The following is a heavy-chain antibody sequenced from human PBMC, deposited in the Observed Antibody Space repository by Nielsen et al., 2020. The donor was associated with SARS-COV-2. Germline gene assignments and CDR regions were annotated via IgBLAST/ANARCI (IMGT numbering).Heavy chain of an antibody. CDR2: ISAYNGNT. CDR3: ARTYSRIWYFDL. J-gene: IGHJ2*01. V-gene: IGHV1-18*01. Sequence: ASVKVSCKASGYTFTSYGISWVRQAPGQGLEWMGCISAYNGNTNYAQKLQGRVTMTTDTSTSTAYMELRSLRSDDTAVYYCARTYSRIWYFDLWGRGTLVTVSS. CDR1: GYTFTSYG. D-gene: IGHD6-13*01.